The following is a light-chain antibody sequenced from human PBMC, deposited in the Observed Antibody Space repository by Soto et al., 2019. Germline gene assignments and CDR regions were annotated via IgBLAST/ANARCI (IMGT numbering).Light chain of an antibody. Sequence: QSALTQPASVSGSPGQSITISCTGTSSDVGGYKYVSWYQQHPGKAPKLMIYEVSNRPSGVSIRFSGSKSGNTASLTISGLQAEDEADYYCTSYSSSSPYVFGTGTKVTVL. V-gene: IGLV2-14*01. J-gene: IGLJ1*01. CDR1: SSDVGGYKY. CDR2: EVS. CDR3: TSYSSSSPYV.